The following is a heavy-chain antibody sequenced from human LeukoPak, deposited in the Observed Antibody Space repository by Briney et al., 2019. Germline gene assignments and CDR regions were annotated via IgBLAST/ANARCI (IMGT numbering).Heavy chain of an antibody. J-gene: IGHJ3*02. D-gene: IGHD2-15*01. CDR2: MDQDGTEK. Sequence: GGSLRLSCAASGFTFSTYWMSWVRQAPGKGLEWVANMDQDGTEKNYVDSVKGRFTISRDNAKNLLYVQMNSLRAEDTAVYYCARDRGYSTFDIWGQGTMVTVSS. CDR3: ARDRGYSTFDI. V-gene: IGHV3-7*05. CDR1: GFTFSTYW.